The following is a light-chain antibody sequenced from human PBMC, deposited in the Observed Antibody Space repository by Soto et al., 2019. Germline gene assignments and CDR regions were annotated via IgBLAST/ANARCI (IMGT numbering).Light chain of an antibody. J-gene: IGKJ2*01. CDR3: QQYYGDPPYT. Sequence: DIVMTQSPDSLAVSLGERATINCKSSQSLLYSSNNKNYLAWYQQKPGQPPKLLIYWASTRGSGVPDRFSGSGSGTDFTLTISSLQAGDVAVYYCQQYYGDPPYTFGQGTKLEI. CDR1: QSLLYSSNNKNY. CDR2: WAS. V-gene: IGKV4-1*01.